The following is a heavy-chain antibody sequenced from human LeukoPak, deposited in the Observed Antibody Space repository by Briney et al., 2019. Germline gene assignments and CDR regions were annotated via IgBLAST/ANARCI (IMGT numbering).Heavy chain of an antibody. V-gene: IGHV3-48*03. J-gene: IGHJ4*02. CDR3: ATVSGYSSSWYFDY. CDR2: ISSSGSTI. D-gene: IGHD6-13*01. CDR1: GFTFSSYE. Sequence: PGGSLRLSCAASGFTFSSYEMNWVRQAPGKGLEWVSYISSSGSTIYYADPVKGRFTISRDNAKNSLYLQMNSLRAEDTAVYYCATVSGYSSSWYFDYWGQGTLVTVSS.